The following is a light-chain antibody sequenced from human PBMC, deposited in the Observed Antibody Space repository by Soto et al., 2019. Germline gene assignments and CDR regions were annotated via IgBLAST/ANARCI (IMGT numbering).Light chain of an antibody. J-gene: IGKJ1*01. CDR2: DAS. Sequence: ESVLTQSPGTLSLSPGERATLSCRASQSVSSNYLTWYQHKPGQAPRLLIYDASSRATGIPDRFSGSGSGTNFTLTISRLEPEDFAVYYCQQYGSSPWTFGQGTKVEIK. CDR3: QQYGSSPWT. CDR1: QSVSSNY. V-gene: IGKV3-20*01.